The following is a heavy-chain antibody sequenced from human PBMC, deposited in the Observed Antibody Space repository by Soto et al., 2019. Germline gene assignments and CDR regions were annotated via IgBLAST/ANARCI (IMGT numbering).Heavy chain of an antibody. V-gene: IGHV5-51*01. D-gene: IGHD3-22*01. J-gene: IGHJ6*02. Sequence: PGESLKISCKGSGYSFTSYWIGWVRLMPGKGLEWMGIIYPGDSDTRYSPSFQGQVTISADKSISTAYLQWSSLKASDTAMYYCARHGSYYDSSGYYDYYYGMDVWGQGTTVTVSS. CDR3: ARHGSYYDSSGYYDYYYGMDV. CDR2: IYPGDSDT. CDR1: GYSFTSYW.